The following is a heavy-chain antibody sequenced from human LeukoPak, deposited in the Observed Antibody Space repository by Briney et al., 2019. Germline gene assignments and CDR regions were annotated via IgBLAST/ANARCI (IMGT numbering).Heavy chain of an antibody. Sequence: GGSLRLSCAASGFTFSSFGMHWVRQAPGKGLQWVTFIRYDGSNEYYADSVKGRFTISRDNAKNSLYLQMNSLRAEDTAVYYCARGIVGATGWNYWGQGTLVTVSS. J-gene: IGHJ4*02. D-gene: IGHD1-26*01. CDR2: IRYDGSNE. V-gene: IGHV3-30*02. CDR1: GFTFSSFG. CDR3: ARGIVGATGWNY.